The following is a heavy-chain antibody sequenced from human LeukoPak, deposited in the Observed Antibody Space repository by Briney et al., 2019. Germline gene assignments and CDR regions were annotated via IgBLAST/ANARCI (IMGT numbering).Heavy chain of an antibody. CDR3: ARDYYDTSGLLTKYYFDY. Sequence: SETPSLTCTVSGGSISSYYWSWIRQPAGKGLEWIGRIYTGGSTNYNPSLRSRVTMSVDTSKNQFSLKLSSVTAADTAVYYCARDYYDTSGLLTKYYFDYWGQGTLVTVSS. V-gene: IGHV4-4*07. J-gene: IGHJ4*02. CDR2: IYTGGST. D-gene: IGHD3-22*01. CDR1: GGSISSYY.